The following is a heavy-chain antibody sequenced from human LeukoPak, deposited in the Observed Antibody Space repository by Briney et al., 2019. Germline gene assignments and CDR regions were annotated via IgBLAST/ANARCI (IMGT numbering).Heavy chain of an antibody. CDR3: ARDIGLRKAAPPGWFDP. CDR2: IKQDGSEK. Sequence: PGGSLRLSCAASGFTFSSYWMSWVRQAPGKGLEWVASIKQDGSEKYCVDSVKGRFTISRDNANNSVYLQMNSLRADDTAVYYCARDIGLRKAAPPGWFDPWGQGALVTASS. D-gene: IGHD6-6*01. CDR1: GFTFSSYW. V-gene: IGHV3-7*01. J-gene: IGHJ5*02.